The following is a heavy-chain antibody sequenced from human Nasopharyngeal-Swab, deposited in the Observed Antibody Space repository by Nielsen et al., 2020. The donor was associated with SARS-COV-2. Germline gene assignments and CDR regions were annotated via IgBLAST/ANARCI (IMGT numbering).Heavy chain of an antibody. CDR1: GLTISRYW. J-gene: IGHJ4*02. CDR3: ARGGGSSPDF. Sequence: GESLKISCAVSGLTISRYWMSWVRQAPGKGLEWVANINEDGSKRYYMDSVKGRFTISRDNAKNFVSLEMNSLRVEDSALYYCARGGGSSPDFWGQGTLVIVSS. CDR2: INEDGSKR. D-gene: IGHD3-16*01. V-gene: IGHV3-7*03.